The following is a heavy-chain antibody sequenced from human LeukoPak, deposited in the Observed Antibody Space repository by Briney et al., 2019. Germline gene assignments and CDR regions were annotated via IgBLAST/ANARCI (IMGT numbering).Heavy chain of an antibody. Sequence: SETLSLTCAVYGGSFSGYHWSWIRQPPGKGLEWIGEINHRGSTNYNPSLKSRVTISVDTSKNQFSLKLSSVTAADTAVYFCARGNYDYFDSWGQGTLVTVSS. J-gene: IGHJ4*02. CDR1: GGSFSGYH. V-gene: IGHV4-34*01. CDR3: ARGNYDYFDS. CDR2: INHRGST. D-gene: IGHD1-7*01.